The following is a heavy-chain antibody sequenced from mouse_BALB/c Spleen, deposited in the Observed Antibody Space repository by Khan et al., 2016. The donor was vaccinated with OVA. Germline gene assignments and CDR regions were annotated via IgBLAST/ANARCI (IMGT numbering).Heavy chain of an antibody. CDR1: GFSLTSYG. J-gene: IGHJ2*01. CDR2: ICAGGST. V-gene: IGHV2-9*02. Sequence: QVQLKESGPGLVAPSQSLTISCTVSGFSLTSYGVHWVRQPPGKGLEWLGVICAGGSTNYNSALMSRLSISTDNSYSQTFLLMISLHTADTAMYFCARLEDKWGQGTTLTVSS. CDR3: ARLEDK.